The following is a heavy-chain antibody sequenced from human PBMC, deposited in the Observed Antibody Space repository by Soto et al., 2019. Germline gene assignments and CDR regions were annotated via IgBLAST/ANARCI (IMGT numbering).Heavy chain of an antibody. D-gene: IGHD3-10*01. CDR3: RVWIGELSTDY. V-gene: IGHV3-74*01. Sequence: EVQLVESGGGLIQPGGSLRLSCAASGFTFSRYVMNWVRQTPGKGLEWVSRITSDGTSTTYADSVKGRFTISRDNAKNTLYLRMDSLGAEDTALYYCRVWIGELSTDYWGQGTLVTVSS. CDR2: ITSDGTST. CDR1: GFTFSRYV. J-gene: IGHJ4*02.